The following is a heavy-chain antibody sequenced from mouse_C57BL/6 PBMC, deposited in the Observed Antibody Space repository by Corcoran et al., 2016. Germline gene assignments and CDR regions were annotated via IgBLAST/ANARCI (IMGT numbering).Heavy chain of an antibody. V-gene: IGHV1-80*01. CDR2: IYPGDGDT. Sequence: QVQLQQSGAELVKPGASVKISCKASGYAFSSYWMNWVKQRPGKGLEWIGQIYPGDGDTNYNGKFKGKATLTADKSSSTAYMQLSSLTSEDSAVYFCARDPRGYYGSSPWFAYWGQGTLVTVSA. D-gene: IGHD1-1*01. J-gene: IGHJ3*01. CDR1: GYAFSSYW. CDR3: ARDPRGYYGSSPWFAY.